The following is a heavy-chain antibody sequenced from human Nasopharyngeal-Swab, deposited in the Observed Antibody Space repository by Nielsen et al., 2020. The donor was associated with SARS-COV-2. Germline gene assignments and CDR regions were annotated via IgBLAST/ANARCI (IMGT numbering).Heavy chain of an antibody. CDR3: TTDFDIVVVPAAISTPDY. J-gene: IGHJ4*02. Sequence: GGSLRLSCAASGFTFSNAWMSRVRQAPGKGLEWVGRIKSKTDGGTTDYAAPVKGRFTISRDDSKNTLYLQMNSLKTEDTAVYYCTTDFDIVVVPAAISTPDYWGQGTLVTVSS. D-gene: IGHD2-2*02. V-gene: IGHV3-15*01. CDR1: GFTFSNAW. CDR2: IKSKTDGGTT.